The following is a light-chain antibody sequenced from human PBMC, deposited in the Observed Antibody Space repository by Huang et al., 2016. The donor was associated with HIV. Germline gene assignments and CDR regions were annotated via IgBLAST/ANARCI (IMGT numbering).Light chain of an antibody. CDR1: QDISNY. J-gene: IGKJ2*01. CDR3: QQYDNFPPYT. Sequence: DIQMTQSTSSLSASVGDRVTITCQASQDISNYLNWYQQKPGKAPKLLIYYASNLETGIPSRFSGSVSGTDFTFTISSLQPEDIATYYCQQYDNFPPYTFGQGTKLEIK. CDR2: YAS. V-gene: IGKV1-33*01.